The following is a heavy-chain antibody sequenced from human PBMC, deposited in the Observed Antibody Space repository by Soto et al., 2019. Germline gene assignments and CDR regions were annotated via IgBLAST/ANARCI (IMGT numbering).Heavy chain of an antibody. J-gene: IGHJ1*01. CDR3: VKDESINWYSGHFRH. D-gene: IGHD6-13*01. CDR1: GFTFDNYA. V-gene: IGHV3-9*01. Sequence: GGSLRLSCAASGFTFDNYAMHWVRQVPGKGLEWVSGINWNSGSIGYADSVKGRFAISRDNAKNSLHLQMNSLRAEDTAFYYCVKDESINWYSGHFRHWGQGTLVTVSS. CDR2: INWNSGSI.